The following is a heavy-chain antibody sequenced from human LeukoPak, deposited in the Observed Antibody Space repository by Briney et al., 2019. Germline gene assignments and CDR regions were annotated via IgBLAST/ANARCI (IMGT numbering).Heavy chain of an antibody. Sequence: GGSLRLSCAAPGFTSSSYNMNWVRQPPGEGLEWVSSISSSSGHIHYADSVKGRFTISRDNANSSLYLQMNSLRDEDTAVYYCARDPGTVADPYLDYWGQGSLVTVSS. CDR3: ARDPGTVADPYLDY. J-gene: IGHJ4*02. D-gene: IGHD6-19*01. CDR1: GFTSSSYN. CDR2: ISSSSGHI. V-gene: IGHV3-21*01.